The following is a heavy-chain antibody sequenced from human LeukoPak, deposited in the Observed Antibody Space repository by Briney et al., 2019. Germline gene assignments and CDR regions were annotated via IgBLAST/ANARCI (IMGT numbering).Heavy chain of an antibody. Sequence: SGGSLRLSCAASGFTFDDYAMHWVRQAPGKGLEWVSGISWNSGSIGYADSVKGRFTISRDNAKNSLYLQMNSLRAEDTALYYCAKGRYGPYYYYYMDVWGKGTTVTISS. J-gene: IGHJ6*03. CDR2: ISWNSGSI. D-gene: IGHD4-17*01. CDR3: AKGRYGPYYYYYMDV. CDR1: GFTFDDYA. V-gene: IGHV3-9*01.